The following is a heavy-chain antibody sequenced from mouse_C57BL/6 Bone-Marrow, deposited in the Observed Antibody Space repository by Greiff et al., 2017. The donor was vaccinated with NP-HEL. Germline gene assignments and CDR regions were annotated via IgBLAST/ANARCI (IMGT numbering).Heavy chain of an antibody. CDR1: GYTFTSYW. D-gene: IGHD2-5*01. CDR2: IYPGSGST. CDR3: ARRIAYYSILFDY. Sequence: QVQLQQPGAELVKPGASVKMSCKASGYTFTSYWITWVKQRPGQGLEWIGDIYPGSGSTNYNEKFKSKATLTVDTSSSTAYMQLSSLTSEDSAVYYCARRIAYYSILFDYWGQGTTLTVSS. J-gene: IGHJ2*01. V-gene: IGHV1-55*01.